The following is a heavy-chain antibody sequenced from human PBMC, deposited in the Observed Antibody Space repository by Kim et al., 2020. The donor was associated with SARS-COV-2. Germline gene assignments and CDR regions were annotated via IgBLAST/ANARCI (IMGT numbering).Heavy chain of an antibody. CDR1: GFTFSSYA. CDR3: AKEGDYDFWSGYYPSA. CDR2: ISGSGGST. D-gene: IGHD3-3*01. V-gene: IGHV3-23*01. Sequence: GGSLRLSCAASGFTFSSYAMSWVRQAPGKGLEWVSAISGSGGSTYYADSVKGRFTISRDNSKNTLYLQMNSLRAEDTAVYYCAKEGDYDFWSGYYPSAWGQGTLVTVSS. J-gene: IGHJ5*02.